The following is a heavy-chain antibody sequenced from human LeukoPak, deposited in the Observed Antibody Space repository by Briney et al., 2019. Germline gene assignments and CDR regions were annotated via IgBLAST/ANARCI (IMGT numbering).Heavy chain of an antibody. Sequence: SETLPLTCTVSGGSISSSSYYWGWIRQPPGKGLEWIGSIYYSGSTYYNPSLKSRVTISVDTSKNQFSLKLSSVTAADTAVYYCARTATTPDYWGQGTLVTVSS. V-gene: IGHV4-39*01. CDR2: IYYSGST. CDR3: ARTATTPDY. CDR1: GGSISSSSYY. D-gene: IGHD5-12*01. J-gene: IGHJ4*02.